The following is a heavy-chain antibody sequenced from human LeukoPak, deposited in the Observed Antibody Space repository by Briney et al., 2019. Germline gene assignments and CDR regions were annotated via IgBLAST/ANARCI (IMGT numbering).Heavy chain of an antibody. J-gene: IGHJ3*02. D-gene: IGHD3-22*01. Sequence: RASVKVSCTASGYTFTSYGISWVRQAPGQGLEWMGWISAYNGNTNYAQKLQGRVTMTTDTSTSTAYMELRSLRSDDTAVYYCARVPGPYYYDSSGYYYAFDIWGQGTMVTVSS. CDR3: ARVPGPYYYDSSGYYYAFDI. V-gene: IGHV1-18*01. CDR2: ISAYNGNT. CDR1: GYTFTSYG.